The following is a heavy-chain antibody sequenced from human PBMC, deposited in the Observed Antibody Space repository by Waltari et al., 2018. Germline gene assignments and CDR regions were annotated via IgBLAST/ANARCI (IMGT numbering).Heavy chain of an antibody. V-gene: IGHV4-34*01. CDR2: INHSGST. CDR3: ARGPSMVRSSVSLWFDP. Sequence: QVQLQQWGAGLLKPSETLSLTCAVYGGSFSGYYWSWIRQPPGKGLEWIGEINHSGSTNYNPSLKSLVTISVDTSKNQFSLKLSSVTAADTAVYYCARGPSMVRSSVSLWFDPWGQGTLVTVSS. CDR1: GGSFSGYY. D-gene: IGHD3-10*01. J-gene: IGHJ5*02.